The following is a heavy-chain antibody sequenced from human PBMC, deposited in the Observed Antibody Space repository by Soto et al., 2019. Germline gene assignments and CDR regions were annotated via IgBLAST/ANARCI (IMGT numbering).Heavy chain of an antibody. CDR2: IYPGDSDT. CDR1: GYSFTSYW. Sequence: GESLKISCKGSGYSFTSYWIGWVRQMPGKGMEWMGIIYPGDSDTRYSPSFQGQVTISADKSISTAYLQWSSLKASDTAMYYCARQGTAAGIEYYYGMDVWGQGTTVTV. V-gene: IGHV5-51*01. D-gene: IGHD6-13*01. CDR3: ARQGTAAGIEYYYGMDV. J-gene: IGHJ6*02.